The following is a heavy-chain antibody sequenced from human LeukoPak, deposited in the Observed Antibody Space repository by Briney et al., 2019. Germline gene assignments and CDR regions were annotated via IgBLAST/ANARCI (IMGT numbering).Heavy chain of an antibody. CDR2: INHSGST. D-gene: IGHD3-16*01. CDR3: ASRQRRHAFDI. J-gene: IGHJ4*02. CDR1: GGSFSGYY. V-gene: IGHV4-34*01. Sequence: SETLSLTCAVYGGSFSGYYWSWIRQPPGKGLEWIGEINHSGSTNYNPSLKSRVTISVDTSKNQFSLKLSSVTAADTAVYYCASRQRRHAFDIWGQGTLVTVSS.